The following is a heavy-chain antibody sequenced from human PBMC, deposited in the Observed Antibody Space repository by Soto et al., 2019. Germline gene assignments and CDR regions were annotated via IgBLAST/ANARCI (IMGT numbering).Heavy chain of an antibody. CDR3: ARADYGDYAPYYYGMDV. D-gene: IGHD4-17*01. CDR2: VYYSGSA. J-gene: IGHJ6*02. Sequence: WTWIRHHPGTGLEWIGCVYYSGSAYYNPSLRSRVIISVDTSENQFSLKLRSVTAADTAMYYCARADYGDYAPYYYGMDVWGQGTTVTVSS. V-gene: IGHV4-31*02.